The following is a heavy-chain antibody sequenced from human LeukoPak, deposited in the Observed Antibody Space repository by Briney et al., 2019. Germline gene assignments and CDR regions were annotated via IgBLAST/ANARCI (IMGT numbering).Heavy chain of an antibody. Sequence: GGSLRLSCAASGFTFISYGMHWVRQAPGKGLEWVAFIRYDGSNKYYADSVKGRFTISRDNSKNTLYLQMKSLRAEDTAVYYCAKGGGYEAQYYYYLDVWGKGTTVTISS. D-gene: IGHD5-12*01. V-gene: IGHV3-30*02. J-gene: IGHJ6*03. CDR3: AKGGGYEAQYYYYLDV. CDR2: IRYDGSNK. CDR1: GFTFISYG.